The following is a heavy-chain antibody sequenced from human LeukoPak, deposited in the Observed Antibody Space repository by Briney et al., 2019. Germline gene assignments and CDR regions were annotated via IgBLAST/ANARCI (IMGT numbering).Heavy chain of an antibody. V-gene: IGHV3-30-3*01. J-gene: IGHJ5*02. CDR1: GFTFSSYA. D-gene: IGHD6-13*01. Sequence: GGSLRLSCAASGFTFSSYAVHWVRQAPGKGLEWVAVISYDGSNKYYADSVKGRFTISRDNSKNTLYLQMNSLRAEDTTVYYCARGARTSWYNWFDPWGQGTLVTVSS. CDR2: ISYDGSNK. CDR3: ARGARTSWYNWFDP.